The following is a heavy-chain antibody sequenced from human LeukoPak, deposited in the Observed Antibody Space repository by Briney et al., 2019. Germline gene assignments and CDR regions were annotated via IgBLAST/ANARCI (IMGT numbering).Heavy chain of an antibody. CDR3: AKASGLGTYYFYGMDV. D-gene: IGHD7-27*01. J-gene: IGHJ6*02. Sequence: GGSLRLSCTASGFTFSSYTMSWVRQAPGKGLEWVSAISGSGGSTYYADSVKGRFTISRDNSKNTLYLQMNSLRAEDTAVYSCAKASGLGTYYFYGMDVWGQGTTVTVSS. V-gene: IGHV3-23*01. CDR2: ISGSGGST. CDR1: GFTFSSYT.